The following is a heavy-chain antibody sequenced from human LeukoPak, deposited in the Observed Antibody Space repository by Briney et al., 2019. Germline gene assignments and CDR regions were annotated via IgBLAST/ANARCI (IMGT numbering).Heavy chain of an antibody. CDR1: GDSFSTYY. CDR2: IYTSGST. J-gene: IGHJ6*03. CDR3: ARCGTNNRGYHYMDD. D-gene: IGHD2/OR15-2a*01. Sequence: PSETLSLTCAVSGDSFSTYYWTWIRQPAGKGLEWIGRIYTSGSTNYNPSLKSRVTMSIDTSKNQFSLNVSSVTAADSALYYCARCGTNNRGYHYMDDWGKGTTVTVSS. V-gene: IGHV4-4*07.